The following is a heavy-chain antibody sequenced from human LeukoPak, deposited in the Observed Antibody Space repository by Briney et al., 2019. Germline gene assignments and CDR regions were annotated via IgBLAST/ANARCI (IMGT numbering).Heavy chain of an antibody. CDR2: INPNSGGT. D-gene: IGHD5-12*01. J-gene: IGHJ4*02. CDR1: GYTFTGYY. V-gene: IGHV1-2*02. CDR3: ARDAYSSFLQFDY. Sequence: ASVKVSCKASGYTFTGYYMHWVRQAPGQGLEWTGWINPNSGGTNYAQKFQGRVTMTRDTSISTAYMELSRLRSDDTAVYYCARDAYSSFLQFDYWGQGTLVTVSS.